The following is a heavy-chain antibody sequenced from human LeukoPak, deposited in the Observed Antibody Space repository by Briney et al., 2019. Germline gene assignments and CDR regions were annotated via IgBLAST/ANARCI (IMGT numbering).Heavy chain of an antibody. CDR1: GGSISSSIYY. J-gene: IGHJ4*02. Sequence: SETLSLTCTVSGGSISSSIYYWGCIRQPPGKGLKWIGSIYYSGSTYYNPSLKSRVTISVDTSKNQFSLKLRSVTAADTAVYYCARQWFYWGQGTLVTVSS. V-gene: IGHV4-39*01. CDR3: ARQWFY. D-gene: IGHD3-22*01. CDR2: IYYSGST.